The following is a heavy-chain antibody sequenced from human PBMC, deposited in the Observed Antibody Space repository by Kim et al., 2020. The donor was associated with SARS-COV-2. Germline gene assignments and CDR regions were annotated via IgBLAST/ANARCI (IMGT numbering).Heavy chain of an antibody. V-gene: IGHV4-39*07. CDR2: IYYSGST. D-gene: IGHD3-22*01. J-gene: IGHJ4*02. Sequence: SETLSLTCTVSGGSISSSSYYWGWIRQPPGKGLEWIGSIYYSGSTYYNPSLKSRVTISVDTSKNQFSLKLSSVTAADTAVYYCARKFRYYDMGIDYWGQGTLVTVSS. CDR3: ARKFRYYDMGIDY. CDR1: GGSISSSSYY.